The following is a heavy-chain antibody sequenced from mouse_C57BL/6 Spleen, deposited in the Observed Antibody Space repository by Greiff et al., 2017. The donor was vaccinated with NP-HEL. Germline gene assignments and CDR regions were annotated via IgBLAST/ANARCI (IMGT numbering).Heavy chain of an antibody. V-gene: IGHV1-80*01. CDR1: GYAFSSYW. CDR3: ARPYYDYDGDYAMDY. J-gene: IGHJ4*01. Sequence: VQLQQSGAELVKPGASVKISCKASGYAFSSYWMNWVKQRPGKGLEWIGQIYPGDGDTNYNGKFKGKATLTADKSSSTAYMQLSSLTSEDSAVYFCARPYYDYDGDYAMDYWGQGTSVTVSS. D-gene: IGHD2-4*01. CDR2: IYPGDGDT.